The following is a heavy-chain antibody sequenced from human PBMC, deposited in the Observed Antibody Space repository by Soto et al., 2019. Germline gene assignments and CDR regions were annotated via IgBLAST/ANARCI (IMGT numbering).Heavy chain of an antibody. J-gene: IGHJ6*03. V-gene: IGHV4-34*01. CDR2: INHSGST. D-gene: IGHD3-3*01. CDR3: ARGDFRSGYPYYYYYYMDV. CDR1: GGSFSGYY. Sequence: SETLSLTCAVYGGSFSGYYWSWIRQPPGKGLEWIGEINHSGSTNYNPSLKSRVTISVDTSKNQFSLKLSSVTAADTAVYYCARGDFRSGYPYYYYYYMDVWGKGTTVTVSS.